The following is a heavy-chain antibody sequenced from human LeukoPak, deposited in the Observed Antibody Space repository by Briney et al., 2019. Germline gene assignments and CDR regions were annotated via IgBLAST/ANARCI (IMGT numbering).Heavy chain of an antibody. CDR2: ITGSGDST. J-gene: IGHJ4*02. CDR3: AKENPVGGTNYFDY. V-gene: IGHV3-23*01. CDR1: GFIFSTYA. D-gene: IGHD1-26*01. Sequence: GGSLRLSCAASGFIFSTYAMSWVRQVPGKGLEWVSAITGSGDSTYYADSVKGRFTISRDNSKNTLSLQMNSLRAEDTAVYYCAKENPVGGTNYFDYWGQGTLVTVSS.